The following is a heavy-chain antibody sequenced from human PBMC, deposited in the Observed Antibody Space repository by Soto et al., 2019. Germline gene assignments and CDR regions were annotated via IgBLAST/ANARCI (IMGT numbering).Heavy chain of an antibody. Sequence: EVQLVESGGGLVQPGGSLRLSCVASGFTFSNYWRYWVRQAPGGGLVWVSRINTDGSVSSYADSVKGRLTISRDNVKNTLYLQMDSLRAEDTAVYYCARGDCVGGTCYSLAGSFYYDMDVWGKGTTVTVFS. CDR1: GFTFSNYW. CDR2: INTDGSVS. CDR3: ARGDCVGGTCYSLAGSFYYDMDV. J-gene: IGHJ6*03. D-gene: IGHD2-15*01. V-gene: IGHV3-74*01.